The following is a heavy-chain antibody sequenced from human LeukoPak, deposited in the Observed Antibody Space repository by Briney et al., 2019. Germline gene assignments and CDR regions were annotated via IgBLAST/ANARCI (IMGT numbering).Heavy chain of an antibody. CDR1: GYSFTNYW. D-gene: IGHD5-18*01. J-gene: IGHJ6*02. V-gene: IGHV5-51*01. Sequence: AGESLKISCKASGYSFTNYWIGWVRQMPGKGLEWMGIIYPGDSDTSYSPSFQGQVTISADKSISTAYLQWSSLKASDTAMYYCARQRGYSYDGYGMDVWGQGTTVTVSS. CDR2: IYPGDSDT. CDR3: ARQRGYSYDGYGMDV.